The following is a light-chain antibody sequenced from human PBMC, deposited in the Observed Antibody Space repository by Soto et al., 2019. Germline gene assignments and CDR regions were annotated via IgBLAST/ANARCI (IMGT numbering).Light chain of an antibody. CDR2: KAS. Sequence: DIQVTQSPSTLSASVGDRVTITCRASQSIGSWLAWYQQKPQKAPRLLIYKASTLESGVPSRFRGGGSGTDFTLTISSLQAEDFATYYCQEYKNYPWTFGQGTKVEV. CDR3: QEYKNYPWT. V-gene: IGKV1-5*03. J-gene: IGKJ1*01. CDR1: QSIGSW.